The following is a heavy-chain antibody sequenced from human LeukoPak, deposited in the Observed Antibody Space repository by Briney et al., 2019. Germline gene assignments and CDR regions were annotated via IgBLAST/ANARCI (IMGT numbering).Heavy chain of an antibody. D-gene: IGHD2/OR15-2a*01. CDR2: IDPSDSYT. Sequence: GESLKISCKGSGYSFTSYWISWVRQMPGKGLEWMGRIDPSDSYTNYSPSFQGHVTISTDKSINTAYLQWSSLKASDTAMYYCARVMTTLTGFDYWGQGTLVTVSS. CDR3: ARVMTTLTGFDY. CDR1: GYSFTSYW. J-gene: IGHJ4*02. V-gene: IGHV5-10-1*01.